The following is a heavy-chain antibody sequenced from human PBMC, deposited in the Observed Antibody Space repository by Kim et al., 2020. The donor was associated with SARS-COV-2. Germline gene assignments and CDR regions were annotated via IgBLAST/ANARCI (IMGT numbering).Heavy chain of an antibody. D-gene: IGHD1-26*01. CDR3: AADVGAKDY. CDR2: GNT. Sequence: GNTNYDQKSQERVTLTRDMSTSTAYMELSSLRSEDTAVYYCAADVGAKDYWGQGTLVTVSS. V-gene: IGHV1-58*01. J-gene: IGHJ4*02.